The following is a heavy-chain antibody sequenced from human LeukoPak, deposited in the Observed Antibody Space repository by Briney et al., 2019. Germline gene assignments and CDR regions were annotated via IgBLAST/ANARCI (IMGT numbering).Heavy chain of an antibody. D-gene: IGHD3-10*01. V-gene: IGHV4-59*01. J-gene: IGHJ2*01. Sequence: SETLSLTCTVSGGSLSSYYWSWIRQPPGKGLEWIGYIYYSGSTNYNPSLKSRVTISVDTSKNQFSLKLSSVTAADTAVYYCARDYYGSGSYYNHWYFDLWGRGTLVTVSS. CDR1: GGSLSSYY. CDR2: IYYSGST. CDR3: ARDYYGSGSYYNHWYFDL.